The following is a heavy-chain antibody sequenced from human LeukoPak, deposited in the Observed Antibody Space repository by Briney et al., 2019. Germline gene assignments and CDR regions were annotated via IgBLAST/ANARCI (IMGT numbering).Heavy chain of an antibody. Sequence: SETLSLTCAVYGGSFSGYYWNWIRQPPGKGLEWIGEINHSGSTNYNPSLKSQVTISVDTSKNQFSLNLSSVTAADAAVYYCARGPDCSSTSCAADYWGQGTLVTVSS. D-gene: IGHD2-2*01. V-gene: IGHV4-34*01. CDR2: INHSGST. CDR1: GGSFSGYY. J-gene: IGHJ4*02. CDR3: ARGPDCSSTSCAADY.